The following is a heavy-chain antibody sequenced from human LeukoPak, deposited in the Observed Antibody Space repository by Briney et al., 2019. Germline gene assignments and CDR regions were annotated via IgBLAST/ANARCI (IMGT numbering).Heavy chain of an antibody. CDR1: GFTFSSYW. J-gene: IGHJ4*02. Sequence: GGSLRLSCAASGFTFSSYWMSWVRQAPGKGLEWVANIKQDGSEKYYVDSVKGRFTISRDNSKNTLYLQMNSLRAEDTAVYYCARGRRYGSGSYCDYWGQGTLVTVSS. V-gene: IGHV3-7*01. CDR3: ARGRRYGSGSYCDY. D-gene: IGHD3-10*01. CDR2: IKQDGSEK.